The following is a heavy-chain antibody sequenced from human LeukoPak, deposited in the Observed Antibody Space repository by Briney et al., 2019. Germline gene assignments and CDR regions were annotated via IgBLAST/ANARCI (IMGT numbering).Heavy chain of an antibody. CDR3: AREGSYCVGGDCYSFDF. Sequence: ASVKVSCKASGYRFISNYIQWVRQAPGLGPEWVGWMHPGNGNTRYAEKFQGRVTMTRDTSINTAYLDLNSLRSDDTAVHYCAREGSYCVGGDCYSFDFWGQGTLITVSS. CDR1: GYRFISNY. D-gene: IGHD2-21*02. V-gene: IGHV1-2*02. CDR2: MHPGNGNT. J-gene: IGHJ4*02.